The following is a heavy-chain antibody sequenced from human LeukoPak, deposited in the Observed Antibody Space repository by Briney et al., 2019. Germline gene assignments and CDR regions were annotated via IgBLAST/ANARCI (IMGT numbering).Heavy chain of an antibody. J-gene: IGHJ3*02. Sequence: GGSLRLSCAASGFTVSSNYMSWVRQAPGKGLEWVSVIYSGGSTYYADSVKGRFTISRDNSKNTLYLQMNSLRAEDTAVYYCAKDRDGDYARDAFDIWGQGTMVTVSS. V-gene: IGHV3-53*01. CDR3: AKDRDGDYARDAFDI. CDR1: GFTVSSNY. CDR2: IYSGGST. D-gene: IGHD4-17*01.